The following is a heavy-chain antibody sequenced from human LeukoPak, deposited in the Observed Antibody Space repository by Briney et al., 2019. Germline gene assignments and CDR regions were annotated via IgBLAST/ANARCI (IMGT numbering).Heavy chain of an antibody. CDR3: ARDLMMATINVDFDY. J-gene: IGHJ4*02. CDR1: GFTFSSYS. CDR2: ISSSSSYI. Sequence: GGSLRLSCAASGFTFSSYSMNWVRQAPGKGLERVSSISSSSSYIYYADSVKGRFTISRDNAKNSLYLQMNSLRAEDTAVYYCARDLMMATINVDFDYWGQGTLVTVSS. D-gene: IGHD5-24*01. V-gene: IGHV3-21*01.